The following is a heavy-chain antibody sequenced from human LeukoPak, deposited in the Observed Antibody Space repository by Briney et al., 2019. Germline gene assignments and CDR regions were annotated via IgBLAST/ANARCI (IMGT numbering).Heavy chain of an antibody. J-gene: IGHJ6*03. CDR1: GFTFSNYG. V-gene: IGHV3-23*01. D-gene: IGHD2/OR15-2a*01. CDR2: ISGSGANT. CDR3: ANNKGPHRYYYMDV. Sequence: PGGSLRLSCAASGFTFSNYGMSWVRQAPGKGLEWVSVISGSGANTYYADSVKGRFTISRDNSKNTLYLQMNSLRAEDTAVYYCANNKGPHRYYYMDVWGKGTTVTVSS.